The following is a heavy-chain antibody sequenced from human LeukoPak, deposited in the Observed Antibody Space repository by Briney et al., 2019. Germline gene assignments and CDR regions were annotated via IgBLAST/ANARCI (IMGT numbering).Heavy chain of an antibody. V-gene: IGHV4-59*01. CDR3: ARSRSGYSYDHAAFEI. Sequence: KTSETLSLTCTVSGGSISSYYWSWIRQPPGKGLEWIAYIDYRGSTTYNPSLRSRVTISVDTSRNQFSLKLSSVTAADTAVYYCARSRSGYSYDHAAFEIWGQGTRVTVSS. CDR2: IDYRGST. D-gene: IGHD5-18*01. J-gene: IGHJ3*02. CDR1: GGSISSYY.